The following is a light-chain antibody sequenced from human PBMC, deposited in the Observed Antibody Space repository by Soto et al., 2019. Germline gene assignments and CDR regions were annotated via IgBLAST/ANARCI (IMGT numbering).Light chain of an antibody. CDR3: QQYCSSPWT. CDR2: GAS. CDR1: QSVSSNY. Sequence: EIVLTQSPGTLSLSPGERATLSCRASQSVSSNYLAWYQQKPGQAPRPLIYGASIMATGVPDRFSGSGAGTDFTLTISRLQSEDFAVYYCQQYCSSPWTFGRGTKVEIK. J-gene: IGKJ1*01. V-gene: IGKV3-20*01.